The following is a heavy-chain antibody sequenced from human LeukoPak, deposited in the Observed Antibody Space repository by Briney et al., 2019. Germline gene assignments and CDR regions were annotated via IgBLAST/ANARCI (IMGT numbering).Heavy chain of an antibody. CDR2: LSGSGAKT. CDR1: GFTVNNYA. CDR3: AKDGGGWLTSGWYYFDY. Sequence: GGSLRLSCAASGFTVNNYAMNWVRQAPGKGLEWVSGLSGSGAKTYYADSVKGRFTISRDNSKNTVYLQMNSLRGDDTAVYYCAKDGGGWLTSGWYYFDYWGQGALVIVSS. V-gene: IGHV3-23*01. D-gene: IGHD6-19*01. J-gene: IGHJ4*02.